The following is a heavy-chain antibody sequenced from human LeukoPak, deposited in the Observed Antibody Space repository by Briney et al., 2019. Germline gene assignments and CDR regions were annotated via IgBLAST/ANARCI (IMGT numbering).Heavy chain of an antibody. CDR2: ISSGSSYI. Sequence: GGSLRLSCAASGFTFSSYNMNWVRQAPGKGLEWVSSISSGSSYIYYADPVKGRFTISRDNAKNSLYLQMNSLRAEDTAVYYCARVLLVHDYYYGMDVWGQGTTVTVSS. CDR1: GFTFSSYN. CDR3: ARVLLVHDYYYGMDV. V-gene: IGHV3-21*01. J-gene: IGHJ6*02. D-gene: IGHD3-16*01.